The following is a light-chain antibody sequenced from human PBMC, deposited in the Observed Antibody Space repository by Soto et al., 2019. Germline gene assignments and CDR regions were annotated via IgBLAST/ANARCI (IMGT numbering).Light chain of an antibody. CDR1: QDISNY. J-gene: IGKJ3*01. CDR3: QRYDNVPLT. Sequence: DIQMTQSPSSLSASVGDRVTITCQARQDISNYLNWYQQKPGKAPKLLIYDASNLETGVPSRFSGSGSGTDFTFTISSLQPEDIATYYCQRYDNVPLTFGPGTKVDIK. CDR2: DAS. V-gene: IGKV1-33*01.